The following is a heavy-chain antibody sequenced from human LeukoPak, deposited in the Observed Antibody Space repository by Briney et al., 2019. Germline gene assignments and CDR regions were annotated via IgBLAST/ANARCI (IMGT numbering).Heavy chain of an antibody. CDR2: IYYSGST. CDR3: ARRLRLDWFDP. J-gene: IGHJ5*02. V-gene: IGHV4-59*08. Sequence: PSETLSLTCTVSGGSISSYYWSWIRQPPGKGLEWIGYIYYSGSTNYNPSLKSRVTIPVDTSKNQFSLKLSSVTAADTAVCYCARRLRLDWFDPWGQGTLVTVSS. D-gene: IGHD6-19*01. CDR1: GGSISSYY.